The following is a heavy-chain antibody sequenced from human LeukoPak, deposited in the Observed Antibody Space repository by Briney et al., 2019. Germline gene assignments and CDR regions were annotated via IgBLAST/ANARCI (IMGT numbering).Heavy chain of an antibody. Sequence: PSETLSLTCAVYGGSFSGYYWSWIRQPPGKGLEWIGEINHSGSTNYNPSLKSRVTISVDTSKNQFSLKLSSVTAADTAVYYCARESTAMGNFDYWGQGTLVTVSS. V-gene: IGHV4-34*01. CDR1: GGSFSGYY. CDR3: ARESTAMGNFDY. CDR2: INHSGST. D-gene: IGHD5-18*01. J-gene: IGHJ4*02.